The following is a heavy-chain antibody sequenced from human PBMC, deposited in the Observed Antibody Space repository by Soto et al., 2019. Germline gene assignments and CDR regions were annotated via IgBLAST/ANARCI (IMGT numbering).Heavy chain of an antibody. D-gene: IGHD3-3*01. CDR1: GYTFTSYG. V-gene: IGHV1-18*04. J-gene: IGHJ3*02. CDR2: ISAYNGNT. Sequence: ASVKVSCKASGYTFTSYGISWVRQAPGQGLEWMGWISAYNGNTNYAQKLQGRVTMTTDTSTSTGYMELRSLRSDDTAVYCCARDRAYYDFWSGYYTPIDAFDIWGQGTMVTVSS. CDR3: ARDRAYYDFWSGYYTPIDAFDI.